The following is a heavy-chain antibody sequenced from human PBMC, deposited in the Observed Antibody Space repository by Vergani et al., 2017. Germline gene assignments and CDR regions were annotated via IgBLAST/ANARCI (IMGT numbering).Heavy chain of an antibody. J-gene: IGHJ4*02. CDR1: GVSFSGYY. Sequence: QVQLQQWGAGLLKPSETLSLTCAVYGVSFSGYYWSWIRQPPGKGLEWIGEINHSGSTNYNPSLKSQVTISVDTSKNQFSLKLRSVTAADTAVYYCARVGRDYGVPTADYFDYWGQGTLVTVS. CDR2: INHSGST. V-gene: IGHV4-34*01. D-gene: IGHD4-17*01. CDR3: ARVGRDYGVPTADYFDY.